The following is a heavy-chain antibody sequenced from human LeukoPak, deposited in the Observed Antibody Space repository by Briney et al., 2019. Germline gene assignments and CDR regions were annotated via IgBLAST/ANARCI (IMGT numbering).Heavy chain of an antibody. J-gene: IGHJ6*03. V-gene: IGHV4-59*01. D-gene: IGHD6-13*01. CDR2: IYYSGST. CDR3: ARLYSSSLYYYYYMDV. CDR1: GGSISSYY. Sequence: PSETLSLTCTVSGGSISSYYLSWIRQPPGKGLEWIGYIYYSGSTNYNPSLKSRVTISVDTSKNQFSLKLSSVTAADTAVYYCARLYSSSLYYYYYMDVWGKGTTVTVSS.